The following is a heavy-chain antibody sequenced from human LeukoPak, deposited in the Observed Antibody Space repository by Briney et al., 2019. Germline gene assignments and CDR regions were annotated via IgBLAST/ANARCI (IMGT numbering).Heavy chain of an antibody. CDR1: GFTFSSYS. CDR3: ARGGYSSSWYGGDC. D-gene: IGHD6-13*01. Sequence: PGGSLRLSCAASGFTFSSYSMNWVRQAPGKGLEWVSYISSSSSTIYYADSVRGRFTISRDNAKNSLYLQMNSLRAEDTAVYYCARGGYSSSWYGGDCWGQGTLVTVSS. CDR2: ISSSSSTI. V-gene: IGHV3-48*01. J-gene: IGHJ4*02.